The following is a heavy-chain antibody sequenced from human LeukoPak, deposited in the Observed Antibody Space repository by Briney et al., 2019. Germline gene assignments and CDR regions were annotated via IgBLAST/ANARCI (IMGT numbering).Heavy chain of an antibody. CDR1: GFTFDDYA. CDR3: AKDGAATVVTNFDY. J-gene: IGHJ4*02. D-gene: IGHD4-23*01. Sequence: PGGSLRLSCAASGFTFDDYAMHWVRQAPGKGLEWVSGISWNSGSIGYADSVKGRFTISRDNAKNSLYLRMNSLRAEDTALYYCAKDGAATVVTNFDYWGQGTLVTVSS. V-gene: IGHV3-9*01. CDR2: ISWNSGSI.